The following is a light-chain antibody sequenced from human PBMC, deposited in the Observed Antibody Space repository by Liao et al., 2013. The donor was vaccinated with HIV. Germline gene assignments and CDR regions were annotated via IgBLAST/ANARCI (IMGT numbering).Light chain of an antibody. CDR1: DIGTRTV. V-gene: IGLV3-25*03. CDR2: KDS. Sequence: SYELTQPASVSVAPEDGQDYLRGDDIGTRTVHWYQQKPGQAPVLVIYKDSERPSGTTVTLTISGVQAEDEADYYCQSADSSGTYYVFGTGTKVTVL. CDR3: QSADSSGTYYV. J-gene: IGLJ1*01.